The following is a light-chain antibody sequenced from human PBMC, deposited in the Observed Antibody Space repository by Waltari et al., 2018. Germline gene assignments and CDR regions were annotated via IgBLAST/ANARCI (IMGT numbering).Light chain of an antibody. Sequence: DIQMTQFPSTLSASVGDRLTITCRASQSINSWLAWYQQKPGKAPKVLVFSASALHSGVPSRFSGRGSGTDFTLTISSLQPEDFATYYCQQSASTPRTFGQGTKLEIK. CDR3: QQSASTPRT. V-gene: IGKV1-39*01. CDR1: QSINSW. CDR2: SAS. J-gene: IGKJ2*01.